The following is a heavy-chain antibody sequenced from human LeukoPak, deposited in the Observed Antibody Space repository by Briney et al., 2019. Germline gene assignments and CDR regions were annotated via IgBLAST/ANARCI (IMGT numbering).Heavy chain of an antibody. CDR2: VNHSGST. D-gene: IGHD5-12*01. CDR3: AKGAWATRLDS. Sequence: SETLSLTCAVYGGSFSYDYWSWIRQPPGKGLEWIGEVNHSGSTNYNPSLKSRVTMSVGTSKNQFSLRLSSVTAADTAVYFCAKGAWATRLDSWGQGTLVTVSP. J-gene: IGHJ4*02. V-gene: IGHV4-34*01. CDR1: GGSFSYDY.